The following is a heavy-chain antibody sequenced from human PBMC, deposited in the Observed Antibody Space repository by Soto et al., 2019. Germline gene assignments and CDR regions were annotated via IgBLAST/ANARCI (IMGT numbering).Heavy chain of an antibody. CDR3: ARVRSSTSSLGDYYYYMDV. V-gene: IGHV1-8*01. CDR1: GYTFTSYD. CDR2: MNPNSGNT. Sequence: ASVKVSCKASGYTFTSYDINWVRQATGQGLEWMGWMNPNSGNTGYAQKFQGRVTMTRNTSISTAYMELSSLRSEDTAVYYCARVRSSTSSLGDYYYYMDVWGKGTTVTVSS. J-gene: IGHJ6*03. D-gene: IGHD2-2*01.